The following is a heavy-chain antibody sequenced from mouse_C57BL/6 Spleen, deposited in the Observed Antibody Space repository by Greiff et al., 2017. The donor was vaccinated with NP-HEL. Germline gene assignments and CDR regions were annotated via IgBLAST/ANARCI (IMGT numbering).Heavy chain of an antibody. CDR2: IDPENGDT. CDR1: GFNIKDDY. V-gene: IGHV14-4*01. Sequence: EVKLMESGAELVRPGASVKLSCTASGFNIKDDYMHWVKQRPEQGLEWIGWIDPENGDTEYASKFQGKATITADTSSNTAYLQLSSLTSEDTAVYYCTYYDGFAYWGQGTLVTVSA. CDR3: TYYDGFAY. J-gene: IGHJ3*01. D-gene: IGHD2-4*01.